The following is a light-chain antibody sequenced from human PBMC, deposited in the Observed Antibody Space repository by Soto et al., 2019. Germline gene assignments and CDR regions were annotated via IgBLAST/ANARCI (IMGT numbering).Light chain of an antibody. CDR2: DVN. J-gene: IGLJ3*02. V-gene: IGLV2-8*01. CDR1: SSDVGGYNY. CDR3: NSYGGSNNWV. Sequence: QSALTQPPSASGSPGQSVTISCTGTSSDVGGYNYVSWYRQHPGKAPQLIIYDVNKRPSGVPDRFSGSKSGNTASLTVSGLQAEDEADYFCNSYGGSNNWVFGGGTKLTVL.